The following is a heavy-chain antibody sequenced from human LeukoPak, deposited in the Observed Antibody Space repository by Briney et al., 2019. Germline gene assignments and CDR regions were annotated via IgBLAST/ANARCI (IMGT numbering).Heavy chain of an antibody. CDR1: GFTFSSYA. CDR2: ISGSGGST. Sequence: TWGSLRLSCAASGFTFSSYAMSWVRQAPGKGPEWVSAISGSGGSTYYADSVKGRFTISRDNSKNTLYLQMNSLRAEDTAVYYCAKDLRRGYSYGYYWGQGTLVTVSS. CDR3: AKDLRRGYSYGYY. V-gene: IGHV3-23*01. D-gene: IGHD5-18*01. J-gene: IGHJ4*02.